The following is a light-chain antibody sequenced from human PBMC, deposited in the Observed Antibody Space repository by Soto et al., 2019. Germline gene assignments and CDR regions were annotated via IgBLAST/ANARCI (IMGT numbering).Light chain of an antibody. CDR1: QSISSW. CDR2: KAS. V-gene: IGKV1-5*03. CDR3: EEYNSYSGHT. Sequence: DMQMTQSPSTPSASVGDRVTITCRASQSISSWLAWYQQKPGKTPKLLIYKASSLESGVPSRFSGSGSGTEFTLTISSLQPDDFPAYYCEEYNSYSGHTFGGDTKVYIK. J-gene: IGKJ4*01.